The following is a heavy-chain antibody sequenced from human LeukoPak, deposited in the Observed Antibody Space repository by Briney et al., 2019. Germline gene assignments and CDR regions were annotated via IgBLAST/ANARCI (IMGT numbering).Heavy chain of an antibody. CDR3: AKGSSGGTRNYFDY. D-gene: IGHD2-15*01. V-gene: IGHV3-23*01. CDR1: GFTFSSYA. Sequence: GGSLRLSCAASGFTFSSYAMSWVRQAPRKGLEWVSAISGSGGSTYYADSVKGRFTISRDNSKNTLYLQMNSLRAEDTAVYYCAKGSSGGTRNYFDYWGQGTLVTVSS. CDR2: ISGSGGST. J-gene: IGHJ4*02.